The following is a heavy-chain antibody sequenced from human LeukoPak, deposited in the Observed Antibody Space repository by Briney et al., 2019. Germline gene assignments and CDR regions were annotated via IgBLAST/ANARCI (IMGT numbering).Heavy chain of an antibody. D-gene: IGHD6-13*01. CDR3: ARDIAGEGSNRHAYGMDV. CDR2: ISTGSSYT. Sequence: GGSLRLSCAASGFTFGDHYMSWIRQAPGKGLEWVSFISTGSSYTNYADSVKGRFTISRDNAKNSLYLQMNNLRAENTAVYYCARDIAGEGSNRHAYGMDVWGQGTTVTVSS. CDR1: GFTFGDHY. V-gene: IGHV3-11*06. J-gene: IGHJ6*02.